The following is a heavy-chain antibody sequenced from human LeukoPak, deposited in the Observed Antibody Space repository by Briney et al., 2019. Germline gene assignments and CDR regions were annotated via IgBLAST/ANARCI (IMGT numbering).Heavy chain of an antibody. CDR2: IYYSGST. D-gene: IGHD3-22*01. V-gene: IGHV4-59*12. Sequence: SETLSLTCTVSGGSISSYYWSWIRQPPGKGLEWIGYIYYSGSTNYNPSLKSRVTISVDTSKNQFSLKLSSVTAADTAVYYCATEIQNYYDSSGHWGQGTLVTVSS. J-gene: IGHJ4*02. CDR1: GGSISSYY. CDR3: ATEIQNYYDSSGH.